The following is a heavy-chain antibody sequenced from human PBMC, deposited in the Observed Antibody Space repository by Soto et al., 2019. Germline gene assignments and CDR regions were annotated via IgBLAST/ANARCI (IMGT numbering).Heavy chain of an antibody. D-gene: IGHD3-3*01. CDR2: ISGSGTTI. J-gene: IGHJ6*02. CDR3: AREVTVFGVIIPTPMYV. V-gene: IGHV3-48*03. Sequence: DVQLVESGGGLVQPGGSLRLSCAASGFTFSGYEMNWVRQAPGKGLEWISYISGSGTTIYYADSVKGRFTISRDNAKKSLYLQMNSLRAEDTAVYYCAREVTVFGVIIPTPMYVWGQGTTVTVSS. CDR1: GFTFSGYE.